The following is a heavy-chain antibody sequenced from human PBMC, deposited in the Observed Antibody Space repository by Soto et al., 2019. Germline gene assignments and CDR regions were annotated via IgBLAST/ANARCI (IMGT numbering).Heavy chain of an antibody. D-gene: IGHD3-22*01. J-gene: IGHJ6*02. V-gene: IGHV3-30*18. CDR3: AKGARPYYDSSGYYHDYYYYYGMDV. CDR1: GFTFSSYG. CDR2: ISYDGSNK. Sequence: GGSLRLSCAASGFTFSSYGMHWVRQAPGKGLEWVAVISYDGSNKYYADSVKGRFTISRDNSKNTLYLQMNSLRAEDTAVYYCAKGARPYYDSSGYYHDYYYYYGMDVWGQGTTVTVSS.